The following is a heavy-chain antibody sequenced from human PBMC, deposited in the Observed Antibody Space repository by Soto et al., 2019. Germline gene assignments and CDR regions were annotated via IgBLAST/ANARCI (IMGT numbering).Heavy chain of an antibody. CDR3: ARGAYCSGGSCYSDAFDI. V-gene: IGHV3-13*01. Sequence: GGSLRLSCAASGFTFSSYDMHWVRQATGKGLEWVSAIGTAGDTYYPGSVKGRFTISRENAKNSLYLQMNSLRAGDTAVYYCARGAYCSGGSCYSDAFDIWGQGTMVTVSS. D-gene: IGHD2-15*01. J-gene: IGHJ3*02. CDR1: GFTFSSYD. CDR2: IGTAGDT.